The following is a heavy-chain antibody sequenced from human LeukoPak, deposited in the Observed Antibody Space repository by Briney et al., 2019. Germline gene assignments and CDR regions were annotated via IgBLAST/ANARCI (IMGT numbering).Heavy chain of an antibody. CDR3: AKFSSGWYFYFDY. Sequence: PGGSLRLSCAASGFTFSSYAMSWVRQAPGKGLEWVSVISGSGGSIYYADSVKGRFTISRDNSKNTLYLQMNSLRAEDTAVYYCAKFSSGWYFYFDYWGQGTLVTVSS. D-gene: IGHD6-19*01. V-gene: IGHV3-23*01. J-gene: IGHJ4*02. CDR2: ISGSGGSI. CDR1: GFTFSSYA.